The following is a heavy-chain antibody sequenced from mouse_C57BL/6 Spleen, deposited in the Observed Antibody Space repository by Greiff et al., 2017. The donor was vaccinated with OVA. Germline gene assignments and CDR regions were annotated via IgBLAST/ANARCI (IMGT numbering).Heavy chain of an antibody. J-gene: IGHJ1*03. D-gene: IGHD2-5*01. V-gene: IGHV1-55*01. CDR2: IYPGSGST. Sequence: VQLQLSGAELVKPGASVKMSCKASGYTFTSYWITWVKQRPGQGLEWSGDIYPGSGSTNYNEKFKSKATLTVDTSSSTAYMQLSSLTSEDSAVYYCAREGVYYSNYWYFDVWGTGTTVTVSS. CDR1: GYTFTSYW. CDR3: AREGVYYSNYWYFDV.